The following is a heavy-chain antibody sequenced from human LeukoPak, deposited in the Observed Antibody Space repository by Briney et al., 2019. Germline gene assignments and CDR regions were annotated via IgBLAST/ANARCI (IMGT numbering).Heavy chain of an antibody. D-gene: IGHD6-19*01. J-gene: IGHJ3*02. CDR1: GFTFSSYG. CDR2: ISGSGGST. V-gene: IGHV3-23*01. Sequence: PGGTLRLSCAASGFTFSSYGMSWVRQAPGKGLEWVSAISGSGGSTYYADSVKGRFTISRDNSKNTLYLQMNSLRAEDTAVYYCAKDGASGGWYAFDIWGQGTMVTVSS. CDR3: AKDGASGGWYAFDI.